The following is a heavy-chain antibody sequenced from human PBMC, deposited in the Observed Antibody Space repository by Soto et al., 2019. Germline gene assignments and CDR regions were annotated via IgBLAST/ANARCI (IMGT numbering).Heavy chain of an antibody. D-gene: IGHD1-7*01. Sequence: EVQLVESGGGLIQPGGSLRLSCAASGFTVSSNYMSWVRQAPGKGLEWVSVIYSGGSTYYADSVKGRSTISRDNSKNTLYLQMNSLRAEDTAVYYCARVISLELKPIWFDPWGQGTLVTVSS. CDR1: GFTVSSNY. J-gene: IGHJ5*02. CDR3: ARVISLELKPIWFDP. CDR2: IYSGGST. V-gene: IGHV3-53*01.